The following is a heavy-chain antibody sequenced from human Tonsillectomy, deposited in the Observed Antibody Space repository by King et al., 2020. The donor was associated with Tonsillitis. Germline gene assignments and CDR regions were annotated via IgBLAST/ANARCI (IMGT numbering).Heavy chain of an antibody. CDR3: AKAFGSATVTTWYYYYYYGMDV. CDR2: ISYDGSNK. D-gene: IGHD4-11*01. J-gene: IGHJ6*02. V-gene: IGHV3-30*18. CDR1: GFTFSSYG. Sequence: QLVQSGGGVVQPGRSLRLSCAASGFTFSSYGMHWVRQAPGKGLEWVAVISYDGSNKYYADSVKGRFTISRDNSKNTLYLQMNSLRAEDTAVYYCAKAFGSATVTTWYYYYYYGMDVWGQGTTVTVSS.